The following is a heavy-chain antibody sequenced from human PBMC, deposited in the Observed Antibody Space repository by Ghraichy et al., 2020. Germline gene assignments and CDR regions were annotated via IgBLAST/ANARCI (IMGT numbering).Heavy chain of an antibody. Sequence: SQTLSLTCTVSGGSISSYYWSWIRQPPGKGLEWIGYIYYSGSTNYNPSLKSRVTISVDTSKNQFSLKLSSVTAADTAVYYCARGTDSSGWYDLGYWGQGTLVTVSS. D-gene: IGHD6-19*01. CDR1: GGSISSYY. CDR3: ARGTDSSGWYDLGY. V-gene: IGHV4-59*01. CDR2: IYYSGST. J-gene: IGHJ4*02.